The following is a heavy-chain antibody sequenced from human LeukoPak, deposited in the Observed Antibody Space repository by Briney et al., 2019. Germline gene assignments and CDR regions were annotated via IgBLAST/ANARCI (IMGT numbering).Heavy chain of an antibody. CDR3: ARGFRGDNFDY. CDR2: IHYSGST. Sequence: PSETLSLTCAVSGYSISSAFYWGWIRQSPGKGLEWIGTIHYSGSTSYNLSLKSRVTISVDTSKNQFSLKLRSVTAADTAVYYCARGFRGDNFDYWGQGTLVTVSS. D-gene: IGHD7-27*01. CDR1: GYSISSAFY. J-gene: IGHJ4*02. V-gene: IGHV4-38-2*01.